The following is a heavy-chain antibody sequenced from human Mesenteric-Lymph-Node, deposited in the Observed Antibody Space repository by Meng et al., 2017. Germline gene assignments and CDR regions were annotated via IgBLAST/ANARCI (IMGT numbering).Heavy chain of an antibody. V-gene: IGHV1-18*01. CDR1: GYTFTNYG. CDR2: ISAYNGNT. CDR3: ARVEVGITSGDY. Sequence: QGHLVQLGGEVKKPGASLKVSCKASGYTFTNYGITWVRQAPGQGLEWMGWISAYNGNTNYAQTLQGRVTMTTDTSTSTAYMELRSLRSDDTAVYYCARVEVGITSGDYWGQGTLVTVSS. J-gene: IGHJ4*02. D-gene: IGHD1-26*01.